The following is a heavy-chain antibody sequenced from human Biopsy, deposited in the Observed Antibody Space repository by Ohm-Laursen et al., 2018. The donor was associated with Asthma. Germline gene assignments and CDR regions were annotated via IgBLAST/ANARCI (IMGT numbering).Heavy chain of an antibody. CDR3: ARATSTWSQSGPHYFDH. V-gene: IGHV4-59*01. J-gene: IGHJ4*02. Sequence: PSQTLSLTCTVFPGSISDYYWNWIRQFPGKGLEWIGYVYSTGSTRYNPSLKSRVTISVDTSINQVSLRLSSVTAADTAMYYCARATSTWSQSGPHYFDHWGQGALVTVSS. CDR2: VYSTGST. CDR1: PGSISDYY. D-gene: IGHD6-13*01.